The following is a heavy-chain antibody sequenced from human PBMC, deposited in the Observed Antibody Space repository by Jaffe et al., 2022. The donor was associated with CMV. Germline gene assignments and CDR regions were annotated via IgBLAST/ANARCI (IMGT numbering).Heavy chain of an antibody. Sequence: EVQLVESGGGLVQPGGSLRLSCAASGFTFSSYAMSWVRQAPGKGLEWVSAISGSGGSTYYADSVKGRFTISRDNSKNTLYLQMNSLRAEDTAVYYCAKGAKRGYCSGGSCLDDYWGQGTLVTVSS. D-gene: IGHD2-15*01. J-gene: IGHJ4*02. CDR1: GFTFSSYA. V-gene: IGHV3-23*04. CDR2: ISGSGGST. CDR3: AKGAKRGYCSGGSCLDDY.